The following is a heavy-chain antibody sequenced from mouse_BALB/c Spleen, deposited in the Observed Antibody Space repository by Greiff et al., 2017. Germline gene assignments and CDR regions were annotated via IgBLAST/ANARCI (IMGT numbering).Heavy chain of an antibody. Sequence: VKVVESGPGLVAPSQSLSITCTVSGFSLTSYGVHWVRQPPGKGLEWLGVIWAGGSTNYNSALMSRLSISKDNSKSQVFLKMNSLQTDDTAMYYCARGGSITTVVADRAWFAYWGQGTLVTVSA. CDR2: IWAGGST. CDR3: ARGGSITTVVADRAWFAY. D-gene: IGHD1-1*01. CDR1: GFSLTSYG. J-gene: IGHJ3*01. V-gene: IGHV2-9*02.